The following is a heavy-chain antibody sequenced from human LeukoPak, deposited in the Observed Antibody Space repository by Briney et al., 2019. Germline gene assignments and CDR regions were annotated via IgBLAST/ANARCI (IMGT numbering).Heavy chain of an antibody. J-gene: IGHJ5*02. CDR3: AMQVGIYGDYNNWFDP. Sequence: PSETLSLTCTVSGGSISNYYWSWVRQPPGKGLEWIGYIYNSGSTNYNPSLKSRVTISVDTSKNQFSLKLSSVTAADTAVYYCAMQVGIYGDYNNWFDPWGQGARVTVSS. V-gene: IGHV4-59*01. CDR2: IYNSGST. D-gene: IGHD4-17*01. CDR1: GGSISNYY.